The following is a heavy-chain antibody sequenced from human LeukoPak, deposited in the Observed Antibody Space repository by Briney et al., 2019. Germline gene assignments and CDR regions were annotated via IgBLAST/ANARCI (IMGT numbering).Heavy chain of an antibody. CDR3: AKSPADYGDDLFDC. CDR1: EFSFNTYA. Sequence: GGSLRLSCTASEFSFNTYAMSWVRQAPGKGLEWVSAISGSGGSTSYAESVKGRFTISRDNSKNTLYLQMNSLRAEDTAVYYCAKSPADYGDDLFDCWGQGTLVTVSS. D-gene: IGHD4-17*01. CDR2: ISGSGGST. J-gene: IGHJ4*02. V-gene: IGHV3-23*01.